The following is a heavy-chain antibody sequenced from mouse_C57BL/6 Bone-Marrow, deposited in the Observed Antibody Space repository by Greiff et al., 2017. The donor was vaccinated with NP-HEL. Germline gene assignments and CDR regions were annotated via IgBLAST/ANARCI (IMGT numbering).Heavy chain of an antibody. Sequence: VQLQQSGAELVKPGASVKLSCKASGYTFTEYTIHWVKQRSGQGLEWIGWFYPGSGSIKYNEKFKDKATLTADKSSSTVYMELSRLTSEDSAVYFDARHPLYYSNYGGYAMDYWGQGTSVTVSS. D-gene: IGHD2-5*01. CDR3: ARHPLYYSNYGGYAMDY. CDR2: FYPGSGSI. J-gene: IGHJ4*01. V-gene: IGHV1-62-2*01. CDR1: GYTFTEYT.